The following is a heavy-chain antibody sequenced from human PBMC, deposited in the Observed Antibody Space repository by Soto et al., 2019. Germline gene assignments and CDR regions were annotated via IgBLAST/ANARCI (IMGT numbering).Heavy chain of an antibody. Sequence: SVKVSCKASGGTFSSYTISWVRQAPGQGLEWMGRIIPILGIANYAQKFQGRVTITADKSTSTAYMELSSLRSEDTAVYYCARAKGGYADFDYWGQGTLVTVSS. CDR2: IIPILGIA. V-gene: IGHV1-69*02. J-gene: IGHJ4*02. CDR1: GGTFSSYT. D-gene: IGHD5-12*01. CDR3: ARAKGGYADFDY.